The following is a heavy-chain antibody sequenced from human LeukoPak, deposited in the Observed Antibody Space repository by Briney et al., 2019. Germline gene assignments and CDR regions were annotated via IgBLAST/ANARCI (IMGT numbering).Heavy chain of an antibody. J-gene: IGHJ4*02. Sequence: PGGSLRLSCAASGFTFSSYSMSWVRQAPGKGLEWVSYITSTSSTVYYADSVKGRSTVSRDNAKNSLYLQMNSLRDEDTAMFYCARVGDGYSVNYFDFWGQGTLVTVSS. CDR1: GFTFSSYS. CDR2: ITSTSSTV. V-gene: IGHV3-48*02. D-gene: IGHD5-24*01. CDR3: ARVGDGYSVNYFDF.